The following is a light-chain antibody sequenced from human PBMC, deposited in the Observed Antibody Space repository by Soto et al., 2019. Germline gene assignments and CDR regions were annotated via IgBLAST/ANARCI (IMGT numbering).Light chain of an antibody. V-gene: IGKV3-11*01. CDR2: DAS. J-gene: IGKJ2*01. CDR1: QSVTSY. CDR3: QQHSNWPPYT. Sequence: EIVLTQSPATLSLSPGDRATLSCRASQSVTSYLAWYQQKPGQAPRLLIYDASNRAAGIPARFSGSGSGTDFTLTITRLEPEDGAVYYCQQHSNWPPYTFVQVTKLAIK.